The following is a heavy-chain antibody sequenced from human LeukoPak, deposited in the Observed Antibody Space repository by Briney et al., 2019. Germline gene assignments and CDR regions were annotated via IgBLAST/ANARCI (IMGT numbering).Heavy chain of an antibody. Sequence: GGSLRLSCAASGFTVSSNYMSWVRQAPGKGLEWVSVIYSGGSTYYADSVKGRFTISRDNSKNTLYLQMNSLRAEDTAVYYCARDLQVYDSSGYCYWGQGTLVTVSS. CDR1: GFTVSSNY. V-gene: IGHV3-53*01. J-gene: IGHJ4*02. CDR3: ARDLQVYDSSGYCY. CDR2: IYSGGST. D-gene: IGHD3-22*01.